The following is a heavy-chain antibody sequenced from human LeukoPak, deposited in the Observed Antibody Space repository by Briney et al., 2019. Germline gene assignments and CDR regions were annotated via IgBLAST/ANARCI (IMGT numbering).Heavy chain of an antibody. D-gene: IGHD3-22*01. J-gene: IGHJ4*02. Sequence: PSETLSLTCTVSGGSISSGDYYWSWIRQPPGKGLEWIGYISHSGSTYYNPSLKSRVTISVDRSKKQFSLRLSSVTAAVTAVYYCARNRLGYYYDSSGLDYWGQGTLVTVSS. V-gene: IGHV4-30-2*01. CDR3: ARNRLGYYYDSSGLDY. CDR2: ISHSGST. CDR1: GGSISSGDYY.